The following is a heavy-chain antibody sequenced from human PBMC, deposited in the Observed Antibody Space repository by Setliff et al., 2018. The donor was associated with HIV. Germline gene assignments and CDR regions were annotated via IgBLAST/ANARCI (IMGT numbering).Heavy chain of an antibody. CDR2: ISGSSGSI. J-gene: IGHJ4*02. CDR3: ARLRPYNSALDY. Sequence: PGESLKISCAASGFTFSDYWMNWFRQAPGKGLEWVSYISGSSGSIYHADSVKGRFTISRDNSKKTLYLQMNSLRPEDTAVYYCARLRPYNSALDYWGQGTLVTVSS. CDR1: GFTFSDYW. D-gene: IGHD3-10*01. V-gene: IGHV3-48*04.